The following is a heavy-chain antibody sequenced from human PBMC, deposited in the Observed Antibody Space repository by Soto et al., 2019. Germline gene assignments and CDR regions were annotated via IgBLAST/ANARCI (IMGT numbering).Heavy chain of an antibody. V-gene: IGHV3-33*06. J-gene: IGHJ4*02. CDR1: GFTFSSYG. Sequence: GGSLRLSCAASGFTFSSYGMHWVRQAPGKGLEWVAVIWYDGSNKYYADSVKDRFTISRDNSKNTLYLQLSSLRAEDTAVYYCAKSGGYSSGWYYFDYWGQGTLVTVSS. D-gene: IGHD6-19*01. CDR2: IWYDGSNK. CDR3: AKSGGYSSGWYYFDY.